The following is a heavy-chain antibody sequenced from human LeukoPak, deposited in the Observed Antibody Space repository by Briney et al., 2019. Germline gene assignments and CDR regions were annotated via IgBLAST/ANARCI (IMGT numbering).Heavy chain of an antibody. Sequence: PRGSLRLSCAASGFTVSSNYMSWVRQAPGKGLEWVSVIYSGGSTYYADSVKGRFTISRDNSKNTLYLQMNSLRAEDTAVYYCAREDGYNPRGFDYWGQGTLVTVSS. CDR1: GFTVSSNY. CDR2: IYSGGST. V-gene: IGHV3-53*01. CDR3: AREDGYNPRGFDY. D-gene: IGHD5-24*01. J-gene: IGHJ4*02.